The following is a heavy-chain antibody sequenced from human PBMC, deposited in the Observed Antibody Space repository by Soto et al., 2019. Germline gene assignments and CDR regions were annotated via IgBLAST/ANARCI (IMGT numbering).Heavy chain of an antibody. CDR3: ARSDETYYYDSHDAFDI. D-gene: IGHD3-22*01. Sequence: PSETLSLTCTVSGGSISSSSYYWGWIRQPPGKGLEWIGSIYYSGSTYYNPSLKSRVTISVDTSKNQFSLKLSSVTAADTAVYYCARSDETYYYDSHDAFDIWGQGTMVTVSS. J-gene: IGHJ3*02. CDR2: IYYSGST. CDR1: GGSISSSSYY. V-gene: IGHV4-39*01.